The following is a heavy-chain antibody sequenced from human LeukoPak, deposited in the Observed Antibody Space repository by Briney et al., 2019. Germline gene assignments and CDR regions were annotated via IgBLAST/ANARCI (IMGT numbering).Heavy chain of an antibody. V-gene: IGHV3-73*01. CDR3: ANLPYGDYEDY. Sequence: PGGSLRLSCAASGFTFSGSAMHWVRQASGKGLEWVGRIRSKANSYATAYAASVKGRFTISRDDSKNTLYLQMNSLRAEDTAVYYCANLPYGDYEDYWGQGTLVTVSS. CDR2: IRSKANSYAT. D-gene: IGHD4-17*01. CDR1: GFTFSGSA. J-gene: IGHJ4*02.